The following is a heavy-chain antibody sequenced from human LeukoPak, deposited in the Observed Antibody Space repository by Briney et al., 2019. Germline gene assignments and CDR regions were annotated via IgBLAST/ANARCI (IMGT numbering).Heavy chain of an antibody. CDR1: GFTFSTYA. J-gene: IGHJ4*02. Sequence: PGGSLRLSCAASGFTFSTYAMSWVRQAPGKGLEWVSSISGSDGSTNYADSVKGRFTISRDNSKNTLYLQMNSLRAEDTAVYYCAKTLLDSSSWYLFDYWGQGTLVTVSS. V-gene: IGHV3-23*01. CDR3: AKTLLDSSSWYLFDY. D-gene: IGHD6-13*01. CDR2: ISGSDGST.